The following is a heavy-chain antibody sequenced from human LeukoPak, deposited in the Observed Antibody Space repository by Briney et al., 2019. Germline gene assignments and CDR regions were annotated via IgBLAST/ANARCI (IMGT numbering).Heavy chain of an antibody. J-gene: IGHJ4*02. D-gene: IGHD3-9*01. CDR2: INHSGST. V-gene: IGHV4-34*01. CDR3: ARGDILTGPLVFDY. CDR1: GGSFSGYD. Sequence: PSETLSLTCAVYGGSFSGYDWSWIRQPPGKGLEWIGEINHSGSTNYNPSLKSRVTISVDTSKNQFSLKLSSVTAADTAVYYCARGDILTGPLVFDYWGQGTLVTVSS.